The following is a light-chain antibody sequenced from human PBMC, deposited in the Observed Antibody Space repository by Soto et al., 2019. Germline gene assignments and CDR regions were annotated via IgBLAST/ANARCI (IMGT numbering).Light chain of an antibody. CDR2: DVS. Sequence: QSALTQPASVSGSPGQSITISCNGTSSDVGGYNYVSWYQQHPGKAPKRMIYDVSNRPSGVSNRFSGSKSGNTASLTISGLQAEDEADYYCSSYTSSSPHVVFGGGTKVTVL. V-gene: IGLV2-14*01. CDR1: SSDVGGYNY. J-gene: IGLJ2*01. CDR3: SSYTSSSPHVV.